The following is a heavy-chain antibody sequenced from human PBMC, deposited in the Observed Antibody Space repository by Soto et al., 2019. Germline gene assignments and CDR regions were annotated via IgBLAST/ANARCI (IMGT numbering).Heavy chain of an antibody. CDR3: SGLDEQPWLPRG. V-gene: IGHV3-73*01. D-gene: IGHD5-18*01. Sequence: GGSLRLSCAASGFTFSGAAMYWVRQASGKGLEWVGRIRSKVNSYVTTYGASVKGRFTISRDDSKNTAYLQMNSLKSEDTAVYYCSGLDEQPWLPRGWGQGTQVTVSS. CDR2: IRSKVNSYVT. CDR1: GFTFSGAA. J-gene: IGHJ4*02.